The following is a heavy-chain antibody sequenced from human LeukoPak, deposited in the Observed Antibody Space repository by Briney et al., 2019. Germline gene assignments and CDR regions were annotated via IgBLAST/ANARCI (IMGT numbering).Heavy chain of an antibody. V-gene: IGHV4-34*01. Sequence: SETLSLTCAVYGGSFSGYHWSWIRQPPGKGLEWIGEINHSGSTNYNPSLKSRVTISVDTSKNQFSLKLSSVTAADTAVYYCARAVHSSTWYSLYYFDYWGQGTLVTVSS. D-gene: IGHD6-13*01. CDR3: ARAVHSSTWYSLYYFDY. J-gene: IGHJ4*02. CDR1: GGSFSGYH. CDR2: INHSGST.